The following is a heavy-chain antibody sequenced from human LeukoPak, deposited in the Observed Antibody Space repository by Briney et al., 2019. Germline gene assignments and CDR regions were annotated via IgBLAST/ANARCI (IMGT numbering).Heavy chain of an antibody. D-gene: IGHD6-13*01. CDR1: GGSISNYY. J-gene: IGHJ4*02. CDR2: IYTSGST. CDR3: ARRVGWYSSSWYPPQPRPYFDY. Sequence: PSETLSLTCTVSGGSISNYYWSWIRQPPGKGLEWIGRIYTSGSTNYNPSLKSRVTISVDTSKNQFSLKLSSVTAADTAVYYCARRVGWYSSSWYPPQPRPYFDYWGQGTLVTVSS. V-gene: IGHV4-4*07.